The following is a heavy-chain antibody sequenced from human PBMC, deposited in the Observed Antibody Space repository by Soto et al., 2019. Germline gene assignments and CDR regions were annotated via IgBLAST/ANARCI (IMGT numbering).Heavy chain of an antibody. CDR2: ISGSGGST. D-gene: IGHD6-13*01. CDR1: GFTFSSYA. Sequence: GGSLRLSCAASGFTFSSYAMSWVRQAPGKGLEWVSAISGSGGSTYYADSVKGRFTISRDNSKNTLYLQMSSLRAEDTAVYYCAISSSSWHPPLYWGQGTLVTVSS. CDR3: AISSSSWHPPLY. J-gene: IGHJ4*02. V-gene: IGHV3-23*01.